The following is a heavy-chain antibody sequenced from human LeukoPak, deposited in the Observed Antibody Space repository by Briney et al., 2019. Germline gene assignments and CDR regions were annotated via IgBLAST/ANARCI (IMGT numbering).Heavy chain of an antibody. CDR2: MYHSGSP. D-gene: IGHD1-20*01. Sequence: SQTLSLTCTMSGGSISRGGHYWSWIRQPPGKGLEWIGYMYHSGSPYYNPSLKSRLTISVDRSKDQFSLKLNSVTAADTAVYYCARGDNWNDPFDYWGQGTLVTVSS. V-gene: IGHV4-30-2*01. CDR1: GGSISRGGHY. J-gene: IGHJ4*02. CDR3: ARGDNWNDPFDY.